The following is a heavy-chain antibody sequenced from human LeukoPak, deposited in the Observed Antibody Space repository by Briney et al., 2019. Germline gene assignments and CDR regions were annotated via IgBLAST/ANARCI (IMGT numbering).Heavy chain of an antibody. V-gene: IGHV3-7*01. Sequence: GGSLRLSCAASGFSFSESWMSWVRQAPGKGLEWVANIKEDGSEKYYVGSVKGRFTISRDNARNSLYLQMSSLRAEDTAVYYCATYTNWVAGDVWAKGPRSASP. CDR1: GFSFSESW. D-gene: IGHD3-16*01. CDR2: IKEDGSEK. J-gene: IGHJ6*02. CDR3: ATYTNWVAGDV.